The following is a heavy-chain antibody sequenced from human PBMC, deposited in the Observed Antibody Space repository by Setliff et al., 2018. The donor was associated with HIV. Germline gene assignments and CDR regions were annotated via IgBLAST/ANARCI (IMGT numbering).Heavy chain of an antibody. V-gene: IGHV5-51*01. Sequence: GESLTISCKASGYNFANYWIGWVRQRPGKGLEWMGIIYPGDSDTKYSPSFQGQVSISADKSTSTAFLQWISLKASDTATYYCARQPSGFLNPKDSFDFWGQGTRVTV. CDR2: IYPGDSDT. CDR3: ARQPSGFLNPKDSFDF. J-gene: IGHJ3*01. CDR1: GYNFANYW.